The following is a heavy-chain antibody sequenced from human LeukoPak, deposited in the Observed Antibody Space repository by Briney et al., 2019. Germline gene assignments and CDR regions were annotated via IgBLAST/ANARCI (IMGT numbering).Heavy chain of an antibody. CDR2: ISSNGGST. Sequence: GGSLRLSCSASGFTFSSYAMHWVRQAPGKGLEYVSAISSNGGSTYYADSVKGRFTISRDNSKNTLYLQMSSPRAEDTAVYYCVKEIDTAMVLLFDYWGQGTLVTVSS. J-gene: IGHJ4*02. CDR3: VKEIDTAMVLLFDY. D-gene: IGHD5-18*01. V-gene: IGHV3-64D*06. CDR1: GFTFSSYA.